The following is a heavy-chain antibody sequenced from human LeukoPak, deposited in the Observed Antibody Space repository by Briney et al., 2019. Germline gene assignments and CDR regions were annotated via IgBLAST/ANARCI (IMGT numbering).Heavy chain of an antibody. CDR2: LYTNDNT. CDR3: ARGVVTDDYYMDV. J-gene: IGHJ6*03. Sequence: SETLSLTCSVSGGPISSGRYFWTWIRQPAGKGLEWIGRLYTNDNTNYDPSLESRVSISVATSKSQFYLQLTSVTAADTAVYFCARGVVTDDYYMDVWGKGITVIVSS. CDR1: GGPISSGRYF. V-gene: IGHV4-61*02. D-gene: IGHD2-21*02.